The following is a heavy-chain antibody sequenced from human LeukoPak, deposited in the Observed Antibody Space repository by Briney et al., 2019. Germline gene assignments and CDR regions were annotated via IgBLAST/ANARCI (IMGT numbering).Heavy chain of an antibody. Sequence: ASVKVSCKASGYTFTGYYMHWVRQAPGQGLEWMGWINPNSGGTNYAQKFQGRVTMTRDTSISTAYMELSRLGSDDTAVYYCARGEPRFLEWLSSDNWFDPWGQGTLVTVSS. CDR1: GYTFTGYY. J-gene: IGHJ5*02. D-gene: IGHD3-3*01. CDR2: INPNSGGT. V-gene: IGHV1-2*02. CDR3: ARGEPRFLEWLSSDNWFDP.